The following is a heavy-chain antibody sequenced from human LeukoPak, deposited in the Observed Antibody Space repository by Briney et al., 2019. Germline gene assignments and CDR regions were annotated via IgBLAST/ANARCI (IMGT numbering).Heavy chain of an antibody. CDR3: ARDRHSPVTTGYYYMDV. V-gene: IGHV4-61*02. CDR1: GGSISSGSYY. J-gene: IGHJ6*03. Sequence: SGTLSLTCTVAGGSISSGSYYWSWIRQPAGKGLEWIGRIYTSGSTNYNPSLKSRVTISVDTSKNQFSLKLSSVTAADTAVYYCARDRHSPVTTGYYYMDVRGKGTTVTVSS. CDR2: IYTSGST. D-gene: IGHD4-11*01.